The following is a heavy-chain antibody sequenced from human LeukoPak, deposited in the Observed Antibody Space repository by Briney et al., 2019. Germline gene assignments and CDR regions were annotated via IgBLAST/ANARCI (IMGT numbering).Heavy chain of an antibody. D-gene: IGHD6-13*01. J-gene: IGHJ4*02. V-gene: IGHV1-2*02. CDR1: GYTFTGYY. Sequence: GASVKVSRKASGYTFTGYYMHWVRQAPGQGLEWMGWFNPDSGGTHYAQKFQGRVTMTRDTSISTAYMELNRLRSDDTAVYYCARQQQLLDYWGQGTLVTVSS. CDR2: FNPDSGGT. CDR3: ARQQQLLDY.